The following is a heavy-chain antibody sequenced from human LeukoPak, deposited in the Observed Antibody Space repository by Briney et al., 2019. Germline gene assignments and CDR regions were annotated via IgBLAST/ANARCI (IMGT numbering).Heavy chain of an antibody. CDR1: GFRLIKYA. CDR3: ARASMATINYYYFYMDA. V-gene: IGHV3-30*04. J-gene: IGHJ6*03. D-gene: IGHD5-24*01. Sequence: GGSLRLSCEASGFRLIKYAMHWVRQAPARGLEGVAVISFDGKKEFYADSVKGRFTISRDNSKNALFLQMNSLQTDDTAIYYCARASMATINYYYFYMDAWGKGTTVTVSS. CDR2: ISFDGKKE.